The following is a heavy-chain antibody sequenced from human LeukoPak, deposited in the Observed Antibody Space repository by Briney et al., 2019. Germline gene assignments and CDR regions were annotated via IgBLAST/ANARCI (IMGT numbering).Heavy chain of an antibody. CDR1: GDSIRSYY. CDR2: IYYTGST. J-gene: IGHJ4*01. V-gene: IGHV4-59*08. Sequence: SETLSLTCTVSGDSIRSYYWNWIRRPPGKGLEWIGYIYYTGSTSYNPSLKSRVTISLDASKSQFSLRLTSVTAADTAVYYCTSHGSSGHDPLTWGQGTLVTVSS. D-gene: IGHD5-12*01. CDR3: TSHGSSGHDPLT.